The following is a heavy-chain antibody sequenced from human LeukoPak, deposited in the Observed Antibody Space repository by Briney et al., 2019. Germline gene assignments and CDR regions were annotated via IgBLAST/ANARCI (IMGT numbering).Heavy chain of an antibody. V-gene: IGHV4-39*01. Sequence: SETLSLTCTVSGGSISSSSYYWGWIRQPPGKGLEWIGSIYYSGSTYYNSSLKSRVTISIDTSNNQVSLKMSSMTAADTAVYYCAKSDGYGLIDSWGQGTLVTVSS. D-gene: IGHD2-21*02. CDR2: IYYSGST. CDR1: GGSISSSSYY. CDR3: AKSDGYGLIDS. J-gene: IGHJ5*01.